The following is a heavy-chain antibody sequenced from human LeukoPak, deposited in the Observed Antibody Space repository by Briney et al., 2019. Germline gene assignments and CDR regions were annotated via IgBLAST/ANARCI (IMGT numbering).Heavy chain of an antibody. V-gene: IGHV4-61*05. Sequence: PSETLSLTCTVSGGSISSSSYYWGWIRQPPGKGLEWIGYIYYTGSTNYNPSLKSRVTISVDTSKNQFSLKLSSVTAADTAVYYCARRVVGATFDNWGQGTLVTVSS. CDR3: ARRVVGATFDN. J-gene: IGHJ5*02. CDR1: GGSISSSSYY. CDR2: IYYTGST. D-gene: IGHD1-26*01.